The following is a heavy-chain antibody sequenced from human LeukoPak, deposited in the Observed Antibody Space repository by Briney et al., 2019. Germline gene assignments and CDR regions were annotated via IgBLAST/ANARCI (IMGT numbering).Heavy chain of an antibody. CDR1: GFFFDDYG. Sequence: PGGSLRLSCAASGFFFDDYGMSWVRQAPGKGLEWVSRINSNGDNTHYADSVKGRFTISRDNAKNPLYLQMNSLRAEDTAVYYCTREGRDIAAAAAGFDYWGQGTLVTVSS. J-gene: IGHJ4*02. CDR3: TREGRDIAAAAAGFDY. CDR2: INSNGDNT. V-gene: IGHV3-20*04. D-gene: IGHD6-13*01.